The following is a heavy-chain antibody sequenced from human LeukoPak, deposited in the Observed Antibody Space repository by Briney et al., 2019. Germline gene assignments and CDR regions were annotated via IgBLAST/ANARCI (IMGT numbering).Heavy chain of an antibody. D-gene: IGHD5-18*01. V-gene: IGHV3-7*01. Sequence: GGSLTLSCAASGFTFSSYWMSWVRQAPGEGLEWVANMKQDGSEKYYVDSVKGRFTISRDNAKNSLYLQMNSLRAEDTAVYYCARDKGIQLWSTRYYFDYWGQGTLVTVSS. CDR2: MKQDGSEK. CDR3: ARDKGIQLWSTRYYFDY. CDR1: GFTFSSYW. J-gene: IGHJ4*02.